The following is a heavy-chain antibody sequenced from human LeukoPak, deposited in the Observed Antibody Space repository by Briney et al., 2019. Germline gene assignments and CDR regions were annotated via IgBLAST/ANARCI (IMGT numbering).Heavy chain of an antibody. CDR3: ARGSGYSLVGGLVDY. Sequence: SETLSLTCTVPGGSVSSGSYYWSWIRQPPGKGLEWIGYIYYSGSTNYNPSLKSRVTISVDTSKNQFSLKLSSVTAADTAVYYCARGSGYSLVGGLVDYWGQGTLVTVSS. V-gene: IGHV4-61*01. D-gene: IGHD5-18*01. J-gene: IGHJ4*02. CDR1: GGSVSSGSYY. CDR2: IYYSGST.